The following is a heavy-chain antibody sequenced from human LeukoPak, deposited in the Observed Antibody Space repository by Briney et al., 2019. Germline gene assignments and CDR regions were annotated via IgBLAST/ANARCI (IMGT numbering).Heavy chain of an antibody. Sequence: ASVKVSCTASGYTFTSYGISWVRQAPGQGLEWMGWISAYNGNTNYAQKLQGRVTMTTDTSTSTAYMELRSLRSDDTAVYYCARGRVAAAGTGYFQHWGQGTLVTVSS. V-gene: IGHV1-18*01. D-gene: IGHD6-13*01. CDR3: ARGRVAAAGTGYFQH. CDR1: GYTFTSYG. CDR2: ISAYNGNT. J-gene: IGHJ1*01.